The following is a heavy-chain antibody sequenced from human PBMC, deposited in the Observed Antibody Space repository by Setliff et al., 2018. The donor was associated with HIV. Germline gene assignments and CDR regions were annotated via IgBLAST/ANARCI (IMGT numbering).Heavy chain of an antibody. J-gene: IGHJ4*02. V-gene: IGHV4-34*01. CDR2: INHSGST. Sequence: PSETLSLTCAVYGGSFSGYYWSWIRQPPGKGLEWIGEINHSGSTNYNPSLKSRLTISVDTSKNQFSLKLRSVTAADTAVYYCARDPPGYGDSNDYWGQGTLVTVSS. D-gene: IGHD4-17*01. CDR1: GGSFSGYY. CDR3: ARDPPGYGDSNDY.